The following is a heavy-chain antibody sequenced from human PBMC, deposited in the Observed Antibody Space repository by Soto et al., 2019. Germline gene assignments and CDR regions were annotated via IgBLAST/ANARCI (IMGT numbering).Heavy chain of an antibody. J-gene: IGHJ3*02. CDR1: GFTFSSYA. CDR2: ISYDGSNK. CDR3: ARAPLRMRYCTNGVPCAFDI. Sequence: GESLKISCAASGFTFSSYAMHWVRQAPGKGLEWVAVISYDGSNKYYADSVKGRFTISRDNSKNTLYLQMNSLRAEDTAVYYCARAPLRMRYCTNGVPCAFDIWGQGTMVTVSS. D-gene: IGHD2-8*01. V-gene: IGHV3-30-3*01.